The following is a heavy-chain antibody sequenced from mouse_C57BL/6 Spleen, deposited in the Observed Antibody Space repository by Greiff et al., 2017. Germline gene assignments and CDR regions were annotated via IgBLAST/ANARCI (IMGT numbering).Heavy chain of an antibody. J-gene: IGHJ4*01. Sequence: VQLQESGAELARPGASVKMSCKASGYTFPSYTMHLVKQRPGPGLEWIGYINPSSGYTKYNQKFKDKATLTADKSSSTAYMQLSSLTSEDSEVYYCARGDSSGLIYAMDYWGQGTSVTVSS. CDR3: ARGDSSGLIYAMDY. V-gene: IGHV1-4*01. D-gene: IGHD3-2*02. CDR2: INPSSGYT. CDR1: GYTFPSYT.